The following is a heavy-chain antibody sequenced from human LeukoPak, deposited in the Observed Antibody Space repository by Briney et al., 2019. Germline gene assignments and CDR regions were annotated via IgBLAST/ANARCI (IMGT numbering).Heavy chain of an antibody. Sequence: GGSLRLSCAASGFTFSDYYMSWIRQAPGKGLEWVSYISSSGSTIYYADSVKGRFTISRDNAKSSLYLQMNSLRAEDTAVYYCARVRKEKYYYGMDVWGQGTTVTVSS. CDR2: ISSSGSTI. J-gene: IGHJ6*02. CDR1: GFTFSDYY. V-gene: IGHV3-11*01. CDR3: ARVRKEKYYYGMDV.